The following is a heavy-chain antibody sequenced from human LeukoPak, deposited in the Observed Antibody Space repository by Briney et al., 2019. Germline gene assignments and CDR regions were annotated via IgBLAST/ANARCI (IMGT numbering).Heavy chain of an antibody. Sequence: PGGSLRLSCAASEFTFSSYWMHWVRQAPGKGLVWVSRINSDGSSTGYADSVKGRFTISRDNAKNTLYLQMNSLRAEDTAVYYCARDQPYYYYYYMDVWGKGTTVTVSS. CDR2: INSDGSST. J-gene: IGHJ6*03. V-gene: IGHV3-74*01. CDR1: EFTFSSYW. CDR3: ARDQPYYYYYYMDV.